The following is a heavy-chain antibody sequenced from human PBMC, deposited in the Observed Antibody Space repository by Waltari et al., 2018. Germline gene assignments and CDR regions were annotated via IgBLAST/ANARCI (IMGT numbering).Heavy chain of an antibody. D-gene: IGHD3-22*01. J-gene: IGHJ6*02. V-gene: IGHV3-30*04. CDR3: ARDYCDRTNCHGMDV. CDR2: ISYNERNI. Sequence: QVQLVESGGGVVQPGRSLRLSCAASEFTFSSYAMHWVRQAPGKGLEWVAVISYNERNIYYVDSVKGRFTISRDNSQKMLYLQINSLRAEDTAVYYCARDYCDRTNCHGMDVWGRGTTVTVSS. CDR1: EFTFSSYA.